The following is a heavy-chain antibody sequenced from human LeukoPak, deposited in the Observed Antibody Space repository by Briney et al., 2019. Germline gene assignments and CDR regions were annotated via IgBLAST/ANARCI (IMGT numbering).Heavy chain of an antibody. Sequence: SQTLSLTCTVSGGSISSGGYYWSWIRQHPGKGLEWIGYIYYSGSTYYNPSLKSRVTISVDTSKNQFSLKLSSVTAADTAVYYCARASYYYGSSGRPPILDIWGQGTMVTVSS. D-gene: IGHD3-22*01. J-gene: IGHJ3*02. CDR2: IYYSGST. CDR1: GGSISSGGYY. V-gene: IGHV4-31*03. CDR3: ARASYYYGSSGRPPILDI.